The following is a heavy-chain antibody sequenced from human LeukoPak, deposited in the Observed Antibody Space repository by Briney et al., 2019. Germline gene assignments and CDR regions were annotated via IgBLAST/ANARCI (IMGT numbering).Heavy chain of an antibody. Sequence: PGGSLRLSCAASGFTFSAYGMHWVRQAPGKGLEWVAVISSDGSNKYYADSVKGRFTISKDISKTMIYLQMNSLRAEDTAVYYCAKDRSMITFGGVMVMGRGPPPPPGYFDYWGQGTLVTVSS. J-gene: IGHJ4*02. D-gene: IGHD3-16*01. CDR1: GFTFSAYG. V-gene: IGHV3-30*18. CDR2: ISSDGSNK. CDR3: AKDRSMITFGGVMVMGRGPPPPPGYFDY.